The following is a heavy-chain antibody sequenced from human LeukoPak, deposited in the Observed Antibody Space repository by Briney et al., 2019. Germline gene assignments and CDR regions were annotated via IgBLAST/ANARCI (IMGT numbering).Heavy chain of an antibody. CDR2: ISYDGSNK. CDR1: GFTFSSYA. D-gene: IGHD3-10*01. Sequence: GSLRLSCAASGFTFSSYAMHWVRQAPGKGLEWVAVISYDGSNKYYADSVKGRFTISRDNSKNTLYLQMNSLRAEDTAVYYCARYYGSGSFQDGMDVWGQGTTVTVSS. J-gene: IGHJ6*02. V-gene: IGHV3-30-3*01. CDR3: ARYYGSGSFQDGMDV.